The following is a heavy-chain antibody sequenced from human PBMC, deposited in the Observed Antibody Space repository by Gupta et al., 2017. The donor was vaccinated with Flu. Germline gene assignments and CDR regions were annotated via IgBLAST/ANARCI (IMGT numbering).Heavy chain of an antibody. Sequence: QVQLVQSGAEVKKPGASVKVSCKASGYTFTGYYMHWVRQAPGQGLEWMGWINPNSGGTNYAQKVQGWVTMTRDTSISTAYMELSRLRSDDTAVYYCARGRDSYGFDYWGQGTLVTVSS. D-gene: IGHD5-18*01. CDR3: ARGRDSYGFDY. J-gene: IGHJ4*02. CDR1: GYTFTGYY. CDR2: INPNSGGT. V-gene: IGHV1-2*04.